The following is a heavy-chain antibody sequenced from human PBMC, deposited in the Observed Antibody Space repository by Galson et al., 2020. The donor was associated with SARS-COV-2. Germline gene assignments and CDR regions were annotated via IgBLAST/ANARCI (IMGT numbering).Heavy chain of an antibody. V-gene: IGHV3-23*01. D-gene: IGHD6-6*01. CDR1: GFTFRNYA. CDR2: ISLSGGST. Sequence: GGSLRLSCAVSGFTFRNYAMSWVRQAPGKGLEWVSGISLSGGSTNYANSVKGRFTISRDNSKNMLYLQMNSLRADDTAVYYCAKGRLSAEYSTSFDCWGQGTLVTVSS. J-gene: IGHJ4*02. CDR3: AKGRLSAEYSTSFDC.